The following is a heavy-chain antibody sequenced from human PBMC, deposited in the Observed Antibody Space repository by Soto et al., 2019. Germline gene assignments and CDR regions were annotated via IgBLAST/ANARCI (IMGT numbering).Heavy chain of an antibody. J-gene: IGHJ5*02. V-gene: IGHV5-51*01. CDR1: GYSFTNYW. Sequence: GESLKISCKASGYSFTNYWIGWVRQMPGKGLEWMGVIYPGDSDTKYSPSFQGQVTISADKSISTAYLQWSSLKAPDTAMYYCARLDDYLWGSQSWFDPWGQGTLVTVSS. CDR2: IYPGDSDT. CDR3: ARLDDYLWGSQSWFDP. D-gene: IGHD3-16*01.